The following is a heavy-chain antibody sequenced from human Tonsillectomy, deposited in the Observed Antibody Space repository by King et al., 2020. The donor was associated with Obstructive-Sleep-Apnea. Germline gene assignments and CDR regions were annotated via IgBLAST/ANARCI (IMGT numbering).Heavy chain of an antibody. D-gene: IGHD6-19*01. V-gene: IGHV3-9*01. CDR3: VKDKNSGWYVDYFDY. CDR1: GFTFDDYA. J-gene: IGHJ4*02. Sequence: VQLVESGGGLVQPGRSLRLSCAAFGFTFDDYAMHWVRQAPGKGLEWVSGINWNSDSIGYADSGKGRFTISRDNAKNSLYLQVNSLIAEDTALYYCVKDKNSGWYVDYFDYWGQGTLVTVSS. CDR2: INWNSDSI.